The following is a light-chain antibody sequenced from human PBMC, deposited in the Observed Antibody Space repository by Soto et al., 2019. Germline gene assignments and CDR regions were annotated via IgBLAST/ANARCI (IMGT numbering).Light chain of an antibody. CDR1: QGITSH. V-gene: IGKV1-9*01. CDR2: AAS. Sequence: IQLTQSPSSLSASAGDRVTITCRASQGITSHLAWYQQEPGKGPKLLIYAASTLQSGVPSRFSGSGSGTDFSLTISSLHPEDVATYYCQQVDSYPRTFGQGTKM. J-gene: IGKJ1*01. CDR3: QQVDSYPRT.